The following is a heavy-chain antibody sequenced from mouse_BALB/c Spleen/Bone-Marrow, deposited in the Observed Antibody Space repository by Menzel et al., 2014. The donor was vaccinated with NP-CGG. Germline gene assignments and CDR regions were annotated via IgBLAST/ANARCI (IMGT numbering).Heavy chain of an antibody. CDR3: ARGHGYYVGYYFDN. J-gene: IGHJ2*01. D-gene: IGHD2-3*01. CDR2: IDPANGKT. Sequence: VQLKESGAEPVKPGASVKLSCTASGFNIKDTYMHWVKQRPEQGLEWIGRIDPANGKTKYDPKSQGKATITADTSSNTAYLQLSSLTSEDTAVYYCARGHGYYVGYYFDNWGQGTTLTVSS. V-gene: IGHV14-3*02. CDR1: GFNIKDTY.